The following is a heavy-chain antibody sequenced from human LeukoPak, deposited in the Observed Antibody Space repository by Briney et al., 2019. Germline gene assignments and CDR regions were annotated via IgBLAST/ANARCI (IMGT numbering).Heavy chain of an antibody. CDR2: INPNSGST. CDR3: AIVFLGAMTVDY. CDR1: GYTLTGYY. V-gene: IGHV1-2*02. Sequence: SVKLSCKASGYTLTGYYMHWVRKAPGQGLEWFGWINPNSGSTNYAQKFQGSVTMTRDTSTSTAYMEMSRLRSDDTAVSYAAIVFLGAMTVDYWGQGTLVTVS. J-gene: IGHJ4*02. D-gene: IGHD3-16*01.